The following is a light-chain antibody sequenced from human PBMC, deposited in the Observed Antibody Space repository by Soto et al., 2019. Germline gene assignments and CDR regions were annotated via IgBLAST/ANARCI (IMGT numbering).Light chain of an antibody. CDR1: QSVSSN. J-gene: IGKJ1*01. CDR3: QHHNTWLPWT. Sequence: EIVMTQSPATLSVSPGERATLSCRASQSVSSNLAWYQQKPGQAPRLLIYGASPRATGIPARFSRSGSGTESTLPISSLQSEDFAVYYCQHHNTWLPWTSGQGTTVETK. V-gene: IGKV3-15*01. CDR2: GAS.